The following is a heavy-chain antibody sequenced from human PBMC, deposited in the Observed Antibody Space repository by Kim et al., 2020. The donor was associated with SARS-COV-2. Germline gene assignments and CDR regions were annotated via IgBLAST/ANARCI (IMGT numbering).Heavy chain of an antibody. CDR3: ATRATSGYDILTGLKI. V-gene: IGHV1-3*01. D-gene: IGHD3-9*01. CDR1: GYTFTSYA. Sequence: ASVKVSCKASGYTFTSYAMHWVRQAPGQRLEWMGWINAGNGNTKYSQKFQGRVTITRDTSASTAYMELSSLRSEDTAVYYCATRATSGYDILTGLKIWGQGTLVTVSS. CDR2: INAGNGNT. J-gene: IGHJ4*02.